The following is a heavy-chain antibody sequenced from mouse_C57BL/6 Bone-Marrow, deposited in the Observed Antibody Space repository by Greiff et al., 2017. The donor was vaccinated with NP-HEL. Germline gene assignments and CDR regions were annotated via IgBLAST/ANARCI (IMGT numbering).Heavy chain of an antibody. D-gene: IGHD6-1*01. CDR3: LFPHLFDY. V-gene: IGHV14-4*01. CDR2: IDPENGDT. Sequence: VQLQQSGAELVRPGASVKLSCTASGFNIKDDYMHWVKQRPGQGLEWIGWIDPENGDTEYASKFQGKATITADTSSNTAYLQLTSLTSEDTAVYYCLFPHLFDYWGQGTTLTVSS. J-gene: IGHJ2*01. CDR1: GFNIKDDY.